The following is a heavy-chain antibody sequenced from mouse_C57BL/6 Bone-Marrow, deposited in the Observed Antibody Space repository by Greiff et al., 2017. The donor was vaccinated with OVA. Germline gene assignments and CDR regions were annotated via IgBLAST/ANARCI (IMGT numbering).Heavy chain of an antibody. J-gene: IGHJ1*03. CDR1: GFTFSSSG. D-gene: IGHD2-4*01. V-gene: IGHV5-6*01. Sequence: EVKLVESGGDLVKPGGSLKLSCAASGFTFSSSGMSWVRQTPDKRLEWVAPISRGRSSTYYPDSVKGRFTISRDHSKNTLYLQLSSLKSEDTAMYYCARRIYYEDDGAVTGTSMSEYFDVWGTGTTVTVSS. CDR3: ARRIYYEDDGAVTGTSMSEYFDV. CDR2: ISRGRSST.